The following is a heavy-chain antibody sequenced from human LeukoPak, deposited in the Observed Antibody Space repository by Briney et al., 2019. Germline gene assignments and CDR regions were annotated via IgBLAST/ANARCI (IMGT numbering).Heavy chain of an antibody. J-gene: IGHJ4*02. CDR1: GVSINSDAYF. D-gene: IGHD3-10*01. CDR2: IYHSGNT. Sequence: SETLSLTCTVSGVSINSDAYFWSWIRQPPGKGLEWIGYIYHSGNTYYNPSLKSRVIISLDTSKNQFSLKLSSVTAADTAVYYCARGGGRGVYFDYWGQGTLVTVSS. CDR3: ARGGGRGVYFDY. V-gene: IGHV4-30-2*01.